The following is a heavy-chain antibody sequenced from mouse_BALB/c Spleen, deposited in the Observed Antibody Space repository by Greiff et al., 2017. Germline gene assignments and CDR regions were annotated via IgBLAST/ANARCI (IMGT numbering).Heavy chain of an antibody. CDR1: GFTFSSYA. V-gene: IGHV5-6-5*01. CDR3: ARGPAYSWGDY. J-gene: IGHJ2*01. D-gene: IGHD2-10*01. CDR2: ISSGGST. Sequence: EVKLVESGGGLVKPGGSLKLSCAASGFTFSSYAMSWVRQTPEKRLEWVASISSGGSTYYPDSVKGRFTISRDNARNILYLQMSSLRSEDTAMYYCARGPAYSWGDYWGQGTTLTVSS.